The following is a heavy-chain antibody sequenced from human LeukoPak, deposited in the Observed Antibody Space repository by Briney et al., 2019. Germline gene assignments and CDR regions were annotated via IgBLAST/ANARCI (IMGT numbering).Heavy chain of an antibody. CDR3: AREGAGNWFDP. CDR1: GFTFSSYG. CDR2: ISYDGSNK. V-gene: IGHV3-30*03. J-gene: IGHJ5*02. D-gene: IGHD1-26*01. Sequence: PGGSLRLSCAASGFTFSSYGMHWVRQAPGKELEWVAVISYDGSNKYYADSVKGRFTISRDNSKNTLYLQMNSLRAEDTAVYYCAREGAGNWFDPWGQGTLVTVSS.